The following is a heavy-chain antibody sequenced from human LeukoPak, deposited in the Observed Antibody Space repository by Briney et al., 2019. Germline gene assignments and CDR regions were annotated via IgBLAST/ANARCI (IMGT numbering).Heavy chain of an antibody. CDR3: AKDRKSSIASPGGFDY. D-gene: IGHD6-6*01. Sequence: TGRSLRLSCAASGFTFDDYAMHWVRQAPGKGLEWVSCISWNSGSIGYADSVKGRFTISRDNARNSLYLQMNSLRAEDTALYYCAKDRKSSIASPGGFDYWGQGTLVTVSS. CDR2: ISWNSGSI. V-gene: IGHV3-9*01. CDR1: GFTFDDYA. J-gene: IGHJ4*02.